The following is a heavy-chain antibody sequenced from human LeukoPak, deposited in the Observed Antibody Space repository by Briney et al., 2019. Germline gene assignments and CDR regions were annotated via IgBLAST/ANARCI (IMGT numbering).Heavy chain of an antibody. CDR2: IYDSGST. CDR3: ASVYKYGMDV. CDR1: GGSIRSSYYY. Sequence: SETLSLTCTVSGGSIRSSYYYWGWIRQPPGKGLEWIGSIYDSGSTYYNPSLKSRVTISVDTSKNQFSLKLSSVTAADTAVYYCASVYKYGMDVWGQGTTVIVSS. V-gene: IGHV4-39*01. J-gene: IGHJ6*02.